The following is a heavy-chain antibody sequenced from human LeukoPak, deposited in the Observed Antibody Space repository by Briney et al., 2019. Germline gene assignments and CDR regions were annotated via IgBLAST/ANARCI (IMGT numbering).Heavy chain of an antibody. CDR3: ARGPRYYGSGSYYSVTHYYYYNGMDV. D-gene: IGHD3-10*01. V-gene: IGHV1-8*01. J-gene: IGHJ6*02. CDR2: MNPNSGDT. Sequence: ASVKVSCKASGYTFTSYDISWVRQATGQGLECMGWMNPNSGDTGYAQKFQGRVTMTRNTSISTAYMELSSLRFEDTAEYYCARGPRYYGSGSYYSVTHYYYYNGMDVWGQRTTVTVSS. CDR1: GYTFTSYD.